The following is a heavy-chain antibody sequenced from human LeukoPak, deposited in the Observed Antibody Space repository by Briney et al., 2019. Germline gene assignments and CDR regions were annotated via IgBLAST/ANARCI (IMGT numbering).Heavy chain of an antibody. CDR2: INPNSGGT. D-gene: IGHD7-27*01. J-gene: IGHJ4*02. CDR1: GYXFTAYY. Sequence: GASVKVSCTASGYXFTAYYINWVRQAPGQGLEWMGWINPNSGGTNYAQKFQGRVTMTRDTSISTVYMELNSLRSDDTAVYYCARRLTGVDYWGQGTQVTVSS. CDR3: ARRLTGVDY. V-gene: IGHV1-2*02.